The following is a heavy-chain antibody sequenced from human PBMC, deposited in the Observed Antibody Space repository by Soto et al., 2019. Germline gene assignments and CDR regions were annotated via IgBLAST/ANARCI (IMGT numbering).Heavy chain of an antibody. CDR2: ISWDGGST. CDR1: GFTFDDYA. V-gene: IGHV3-43D*03. J-gene: IGHJ4*02. D-gene: IGHD2-21*02. CDR3: AKDMAYCGGDCPPPSHGGIDY. Sequence: GGSLRLSCAASGFTFDDYAMHWVRQAPGKGLEWVSLISWDGGSTYYADSVKGRFTISRDNSKNSLYLQMNSLRAEDTALYYWAKDMAYCGGDCPPPSHGGIDYWGQGTLVTVSS.